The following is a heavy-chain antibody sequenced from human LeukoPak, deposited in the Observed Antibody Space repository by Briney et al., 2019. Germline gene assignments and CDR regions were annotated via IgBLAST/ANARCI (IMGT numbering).Heavy chain of an antibody. V-gene: IGHV4-39*01. CDR3: AGTSVTLHF. D-gene: IGHD4-17*01. CDR1: GGTIDTSRYY. J-gene: IGHJ4*02. CDR2: IYYRGDP. Sequence: SETLSLTCTASGGTIDTSRYYWGWIRQPPGKGLEWLANIYYRGDPFYNPSLKSRLTISMDTSKNQFSLRLTSVTAADTAVYYCAGTSVTLHFWGQGALVTVSS.